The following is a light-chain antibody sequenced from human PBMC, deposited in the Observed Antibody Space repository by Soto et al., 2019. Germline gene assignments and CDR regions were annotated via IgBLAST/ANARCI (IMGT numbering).Light chain of an antibody. CDR1: KLGDNY. Sequence: SYELTQPPSVSVSPGQTATITCSGDKLGDNYACWYQQKPGRSPVLVIYQDTKRPSGIPERFSGSNSGNTATLTITGTQAMDEADYCCQAWGSSVVFGGGTKLTVL. J-gene: IGLJ2*01. V-gene: IGLV3-1*01. CDR2: QDT. CDR3: QAWGSSVV.